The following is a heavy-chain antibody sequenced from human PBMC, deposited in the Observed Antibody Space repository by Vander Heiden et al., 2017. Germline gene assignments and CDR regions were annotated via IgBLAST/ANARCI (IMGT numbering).Heavy chain of an antibody. CDR3: AKGQYSSTTGWLDP. CDR2: ISYEGSNE. Sequence: QVQLVESGGGVVQPGKSLSLSCAVSGFTLKTYGMHWVRQAPGKGLEWVAFISYEGSNEFYADAVRGRFAISRDISKNTLFLQMNNLRVDDTATYYCAKGQYSSTTGWLDPWGQGTLVTVSS. CDR1: GFTLKTYG. V-gene: IGHV3-30*18. D-gene: IGHD6-13*01. J-gene: IGHJ5*02.